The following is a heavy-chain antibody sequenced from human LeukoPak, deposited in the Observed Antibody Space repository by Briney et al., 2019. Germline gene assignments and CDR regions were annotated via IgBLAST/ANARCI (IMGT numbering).Heavy chain of an antibody. V-gene: IGHV4-59*12. CDR2: IHFTGST. J-gene: IGHJ6*02. D-gene: IGHD2-21*02. CDR1: GGSISGSH. Sequence: SETLSLTCLVSGGSISGSHWSWIRQPPGKGLEWIGYIHFTGSTDYNPSLRSRVTLSIDMSKNQFSLRLSSVTAADTAVYYCARTGGDCSSGLCYYAMDVWGQGTTVTVS. CDR3: ARTGGDCSSGLCYYAMDV.